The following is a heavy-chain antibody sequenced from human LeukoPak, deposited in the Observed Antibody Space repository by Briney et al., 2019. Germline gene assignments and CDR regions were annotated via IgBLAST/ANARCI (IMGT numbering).Heavy chain of an antibody. D-gene: IGHD4-23*01. CDR1: GFTFSSYA. CDR3: ARGEPGMTTVVKQYFQH. V-gene: IGHV3-30-3*01. J-gene: IGHJ1*01. Sequence: GGSLRLSCAASGFTFSSYAMHWVRQAPGKGLEWVAVISYDGSNKYYADSVKGRFTISRDNSKNTLYLQMNSLRAEDTAVYYCARGEPGMTTVVKQYFQHWGQGTLVTVSS. CDR2: ISYDGSNK.